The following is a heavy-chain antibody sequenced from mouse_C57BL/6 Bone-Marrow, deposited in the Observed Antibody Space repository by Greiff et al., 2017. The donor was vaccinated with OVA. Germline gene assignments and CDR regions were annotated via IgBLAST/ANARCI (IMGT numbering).Heavy chain of an antibody. V-gene: IGHV1-82*01. J-gene: IGHJ3*01. CDR1: GYAFSSSW. Sequence: VQLQQSGPELVKPGASVKISCKASGYAFSSSWMNWVKQRPGKGLEWIGRIYPGDGDTNYNGKFKGKATLTADKSSSTAYMQLSSLTSEDSAVYFGAREGYYGSRAAYWGQGTLVTVSA. D-gene: IGHD1-1*01. CDR3: AREGYYGSRAAY. CDR2: IYPGDGDT.